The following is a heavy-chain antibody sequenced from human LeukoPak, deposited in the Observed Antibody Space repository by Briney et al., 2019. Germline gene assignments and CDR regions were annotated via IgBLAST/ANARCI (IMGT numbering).Heavy chain of an antibody. J-gene: IGHJ4*02. CDR3: SSQPAVIDLDF. V-gene: IGHV3-7*01. Sequence: PGGSLRLSCAASGFGFSSYWMTWVRQVPGKGLEWVANIKPDGSGKHYVDSVKGRFTISRDNAKSSLYLQMDSLRVEDTAVYYCSSQPAVIDLDFWGQGALVTVSS. CDR2: IKPDGSGK. D-gene: IGHD2/OR15-2a*01. CDR1: GFGFSSYW.